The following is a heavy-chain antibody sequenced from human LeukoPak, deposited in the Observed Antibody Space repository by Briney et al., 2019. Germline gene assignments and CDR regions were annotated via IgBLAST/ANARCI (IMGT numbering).Heavy chain of an antibody. D-gene: IGHD4-17*01. Sequence: GGSLRLSCAASGFTFSSYEMNWVRQAPGKGLEWVSYIGSSGRSIYYADSVKGRFTISRDNAKNSLYLQMNSLKTEDTAVYYCTTGRDYGHYFDYWGQGTLVTVSS. J-gene: IGHJ4*02. CDR3: TTGRDYGHYFDY. CDR1: GFTFSSYE. CDR2: IGSSGRSI. V-gene: IGHV3-48*03.